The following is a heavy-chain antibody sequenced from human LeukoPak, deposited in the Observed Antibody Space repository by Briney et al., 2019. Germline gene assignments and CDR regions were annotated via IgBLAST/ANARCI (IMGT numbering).Heavy chain of an antibody. CDR3: AKDSGWLRFHY. J-gene: IGHJ4*02. Sequence: GGPLRLSCAASGFTFSSYSMNWVRQAAGKGLEWVSGISPSGDITYYVDSVKGRFTISRDNSKNTFYLQMNSLRAEDTAVYYCAKDSGWLRFHYWGQGTLVTVSS. V-gene: IGHV3-23*01. D-gene: IGHD5-12*01. CDR2: ISPSGDIT. CDR1: GFTFSSYS.